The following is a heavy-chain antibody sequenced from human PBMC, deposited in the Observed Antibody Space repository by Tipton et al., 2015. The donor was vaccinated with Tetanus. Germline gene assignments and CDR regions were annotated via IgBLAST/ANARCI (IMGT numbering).Heavy chain of an antibody. CDR1: GGSFSNYF. D-gene: IGHD6-19*01. CDR2: ISPSGNT. V-gene: IGHV4-34*01. J-gene: IGHJ4*02. Sequence: TLSLTCAVYGGSFSNYFWRWIRQPPGKGLEWIGEISPSGNTNYNPSLKRRVTISADPSRNKFSLTLSTVTAADTAVYYCARGSGWADFWGQGTQVTVSS. CDR3: ARGSGWADF.